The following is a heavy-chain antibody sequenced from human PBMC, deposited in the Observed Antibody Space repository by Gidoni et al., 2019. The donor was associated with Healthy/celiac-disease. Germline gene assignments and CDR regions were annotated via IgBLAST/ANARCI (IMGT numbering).Heavy chain of an antibody. CDR1: GGTFSSYA. Sequence: QVQLVQSGAEVKKPGSSVTVSCKASGGTFSSYAISWVRQAPGQGLGWMGGIIPIFGTANDAQKFQGRVTITADESTSTAYMELSSLRSEDTAVYYCARVYRAVYFDYWGQGTLVTVSS. D-gene: IGHD6-19*01. CDR2: IIPIFGTA. J-gene: IGHJ4*02. V-gene: IGHV1-69*01. CDR3: ARVYRAVYFDY.